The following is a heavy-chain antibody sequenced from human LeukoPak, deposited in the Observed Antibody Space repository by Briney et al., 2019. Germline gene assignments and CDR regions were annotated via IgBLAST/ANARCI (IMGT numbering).Heavy chain of an antibody. CDR3: ARGSFTYYDFWSGYSYFDY. D-gene: IGHD3-3*01. V-gene: IGHV1-69*13. J-gene: IGHJ4*02. Sequence: SVKVSCKASGGTFSSYAISWVRQAPGQGLVWMGGIIPIFGTANYAQKFQGRVTITADESTSTAYMELSSLRSEDTAVYYCARGSFTYYDFWSGYSYFDYWGQGTLVTVSS. CDR1: GGTFSSYA. CDR2: IIPIFGTA.